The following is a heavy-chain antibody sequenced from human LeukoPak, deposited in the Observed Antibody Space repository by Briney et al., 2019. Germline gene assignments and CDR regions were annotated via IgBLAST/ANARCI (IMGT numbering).Heavy chain of an antibody. J-gene: IGHJ5*02. V-gene: IGHV1-69*13. D-gene: IGHD2-2*01. CDR2: IIPIFGTA. Sequence: SVKVSCKTSGFTFTDHYIHWVRQAPGQGLEWMGGIIPIFGTANYAQKFQGRVTITADESTSTAYMELSSLRSEDTAVYYCARGKDAYCSSTSCSFDPWGQGTLVTVSS. CDR3: ARGKDAYCSSTSCSFDP. CDR1: GFTFTDHY.